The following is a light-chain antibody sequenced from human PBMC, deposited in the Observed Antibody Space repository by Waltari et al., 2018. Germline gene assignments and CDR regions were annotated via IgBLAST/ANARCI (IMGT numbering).Light chain of an antibody. CDR2: QDS. V-gene: IGLV3-1*01. CDR3: QAWDSSTALYV. J-gene: IGLJ1*01. CDR1: KLGDKY. Sequence: SYELTQPPSVSVSPGQTASITCSGDKLGDKYACWYQQKPGQSPVLVIYQDSKRPSGNPELFPGPNSGNTATLTISGTQAMDEADYDCQAWDSSTALYVFGTGTKVTVL.